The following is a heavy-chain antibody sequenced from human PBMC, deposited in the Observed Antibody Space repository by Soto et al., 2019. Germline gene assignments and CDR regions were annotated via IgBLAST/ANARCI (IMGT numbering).Heavy chain of an antibody. D-gene: IGHD2-8*02. CDR1: GFTFDSYT. V-gene: IGHV3-21*01. Sequence: GGSLSLSCTASGFTFDSYTMNWLRQAPGRGLEWVSSVSATTTYKYYADSVKGRFTISRDNAKNSLYLQTNSLRAEDTAVYYCARGGASKSGHLWYFDFWGRGTLVTVSS. CDR2: VSATTTYK. CDR3: ARGGASKSGHLWYFDF. J-gene: IGHJ2*01.